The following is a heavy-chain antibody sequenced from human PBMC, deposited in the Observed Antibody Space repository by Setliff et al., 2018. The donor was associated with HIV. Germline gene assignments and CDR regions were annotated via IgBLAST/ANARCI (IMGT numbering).Heavy chain of an antibody. Sequence: GASVKVSCKASGYTFTGYYMHWVRQAPGQGLEWMGRISAYNGNTNYAQKLQGRVTMTTDTATSTAYMELRSLRSDDTAVYYCAGDQGVGYNFWSGYYNWFDPWGQGTLVTVSS. CDR1: GYTFTGYY. CDR2: ISAYNGNT. CDR3: AGDQGVGYNFWSGYYNWFDP. V-gene: IGHV1-18*04. D-gene: IGHD3-3*01. J-gene: IGHJ5*02.